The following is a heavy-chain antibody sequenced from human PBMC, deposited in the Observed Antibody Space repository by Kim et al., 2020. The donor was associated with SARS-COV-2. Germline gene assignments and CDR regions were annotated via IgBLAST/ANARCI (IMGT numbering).Heavy chain of an antibody. V-gene: IGHV4-31*03. J-gene: IGHJ5*02. CDR3: ARAPTIIMIVIGWFDP. Sequence: SETLSLTCTVSGGSISSGGYYWSWIRQHPGKGLEWIGYIYYSGSTYYNPSLKSRVTISVDTSKNQFSLKLSYVTAADTAVYYCARAPTIIMIVIGWFDPWGQGTLVTVSS. CDR1: GGSISSGGYY. CDR2: IYYSGST. D-gene: IGHD3-22*01.